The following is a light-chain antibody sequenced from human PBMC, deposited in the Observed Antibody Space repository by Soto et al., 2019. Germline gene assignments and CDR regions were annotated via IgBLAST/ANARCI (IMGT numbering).Light chain of an antibody. Sequence: QSVLTQPPSVSGAPGQRVTISCTGSSSNIGAGYDVHWYQQLPGTAPKLVIYGNSNRPSGFPDRFSGSKSGTSASLAITGLQAEDEAYYYCQSYDSSLSGWVFGGGTKRTVL. J-gene: IGLJ3*02. CDR1: SSNIGAGYD. V-gene: IGLV1-40*01. CDR3: QSYDSSLSGWV. CDR2: GNS.